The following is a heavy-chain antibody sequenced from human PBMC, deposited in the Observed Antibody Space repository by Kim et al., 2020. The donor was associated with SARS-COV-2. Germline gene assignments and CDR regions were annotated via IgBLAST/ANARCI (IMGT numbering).Heavy chain of an antibody. J-gene: IGHJ6*02. V-gene: IGHV1-24*01. D-gene: IGHD2-21*02. CDR1: GCTLTELS. CDR2: FDPEDGET. Sequence: ASVKVSCKVSGCTLTELSMHWVRQAPGKGLEWMGGFDPEDGETIYAQKFQGRVTMTEDTSTDTAYMELSSLRSEDTAVYYCATGGSGGDSTGGYYYYGMDVWGQGTTVTVSS. CDR3: ATGGSGGDSTGGYYYYGMDV.